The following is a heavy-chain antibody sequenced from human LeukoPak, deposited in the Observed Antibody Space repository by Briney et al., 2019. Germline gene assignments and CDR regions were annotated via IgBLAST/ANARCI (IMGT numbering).Heavy chain of an antibody. Sequence: GGSLRLSCAASGFTVSSNYMSWVRQAPGKGLEWVSAISGSGGSTYYADSVKGRFTISRDNSKNTLYLQMNSLRAEDTAVYYCAKADSSGYPPHFDYWGQGTLVTVSS. CDR3: AKADSSGYPPHFDY. J-gene: IGHJ4*02. CDR1: GFTVSSNY. D-gene: IGHD3-22*01. V-gene: IGHV3-23*01. CDR2: ISGSGGST.